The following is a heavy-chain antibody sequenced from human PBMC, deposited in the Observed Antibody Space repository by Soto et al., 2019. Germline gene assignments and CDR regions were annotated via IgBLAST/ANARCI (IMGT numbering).Heavy chain of an antibody. CDR2: ISYDGVNK. CDR3: AKSVYNWNDGFLDY. J-gene: IGHJ4*02. Sequence: QVQLVESGGGVVQPGRSLRLSCAACGFTFSTYGMHWVRQAPGKGLEWVAVISYDGVNKYYADSVKGRFTISRDNSKNTLYLQMNSLRAEDTAVYYCAKSVYNWNDGFLDYWGQGTLVTVSS. V-gene: IGHV3-30*18. D-gene: IGHD1-1*01. CDR1: GFTFSTYG.